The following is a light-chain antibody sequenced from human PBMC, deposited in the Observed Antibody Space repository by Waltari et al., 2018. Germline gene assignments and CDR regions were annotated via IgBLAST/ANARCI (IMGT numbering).Light chain of an antibody. Sequence: DTQMTQFPSAVPAFVGDRVTITCRASQAIGIWLAWYQQKPGKAPKLLIYQASTLQSGVPARFSGSGSGTDFTLTISSLQPEDFATYYCQQAHTFPLTFGGGTKVEIK. CDR1: QAIGIW. J-gene: IGKJ4*01. CDR2: QAS. V-gene: IGKV1-12*01. CDR3: QQAHTFPLT.